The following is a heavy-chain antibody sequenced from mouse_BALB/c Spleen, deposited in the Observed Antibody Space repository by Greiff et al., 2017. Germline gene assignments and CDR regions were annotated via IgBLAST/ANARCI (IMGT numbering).Heavy chain of an antibody. CDR2: ISSGGGST. CDR1: GFAFSSYD. CDR3: ARRNLHYAMDY. V-gene: IGHV5-12-1*01. J-gene: IGHJ4*01. Sequence: EVQLVESGGGLVKPGGSLKLSCAASGFAFSSYDMSWVRQTPEKRLEWVAYISSGGGSTYYPDSVKGRFTISRDNAKNTLYLQMSSLKSEDTAMYYCARRNLHYAMDYWGQGTSVTVSS.